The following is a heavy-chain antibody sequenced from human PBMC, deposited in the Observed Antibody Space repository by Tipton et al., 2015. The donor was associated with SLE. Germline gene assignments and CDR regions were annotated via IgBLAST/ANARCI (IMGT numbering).Heavy chain of an antibody. V-gene: IGHV3-74*01. CDR1: GFTFSSYW. D-gene: IGHD6-6*01. CDR3: ARVRAARLSYYYGMDV. Sequence: SLRLSCAASGFTFSSYWMHWVRQAPGEGLVWVSRINTDGSSTSYADSVKGRFTISRDNAKNTLYLQMNGLRAEDTAVYYCARVRAARLSYYYGMDVWGQGTTVTVSS. CDR2: INTDGSST. J-gene: IGHJ6*02.